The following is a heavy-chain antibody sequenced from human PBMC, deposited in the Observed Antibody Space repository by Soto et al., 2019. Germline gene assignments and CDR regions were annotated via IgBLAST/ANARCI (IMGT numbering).Heavy chain of an antibody. D-gene: IGHD2-2*01. V-gene: IGHV1-69*01. CDR3: ARVGYCSSTSCYPDLYYYYGMDV. CDR2: IIPIFGTA. Sequence: QVQLVQSGAEVKKPGSSVKVSCKASGGTFSSYAISWVRQAPGQGLEWMGGIIPIFGTANYAQKFQGRVTITADESPSTDYMELSSLRSEDTAVYYCARVGYCSSTSCYPDLYYYYGMDVWGHGTTVTVSS. CDR1: GGTFSSYA. J-gene: IGHJ6*02.